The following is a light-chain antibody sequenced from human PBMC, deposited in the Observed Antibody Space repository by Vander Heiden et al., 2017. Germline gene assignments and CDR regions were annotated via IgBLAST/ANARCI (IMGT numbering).Light chain of an antibody. Sequence: DSVMTQSRLSLPVTPGEPASISCRSSQSLLHSNGYNYLDWYLQKPGQSPQLLIYLGSNRASGVPDRFSGSGSGTDFTLKISRVEAEDVGVYYCMQALQTPDTFGQGTKLEIK. CDR1: QSLLHSNGYNY. V-gene: IGKV2-28*01. CDR3: MQALQTPDT. J-gene: IGKJ2*01. CDR2: LGS.